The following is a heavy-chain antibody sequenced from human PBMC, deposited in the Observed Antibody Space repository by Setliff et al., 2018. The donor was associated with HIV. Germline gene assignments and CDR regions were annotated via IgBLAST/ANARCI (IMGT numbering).Heavy chain of an antibody. J-gene: IGHJ4*01. CDR1: GYSFTSYW. V-gene: IGHV5-51*01. D-gene: IGHD6-19*01. CDR2: IYPSDSDT. Sequence: PGESLKISCKGSGYSFTSYWIGWVRQMPGKGLEWMGIIYPSDSDTRYSPSFQGQVTISADKSITTAYLQWSSLKASDTAIYYCARYGYDSGWFPGDYWGQGTRVTVSS. CDR3: ARYGYDSGWFPGDY.